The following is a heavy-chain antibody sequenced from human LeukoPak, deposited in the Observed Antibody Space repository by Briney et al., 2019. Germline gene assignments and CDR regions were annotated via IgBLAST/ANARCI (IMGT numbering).Heavy chain of an antibody. J-gene: IGHJ5*02. CDR1: GYSFTNYW. CDR3: ARLRTTATTFWFDP. CDR2: IYPGDSDI. Sequence: GESLKISCKGSGYSFTNYWIGWVRQMPGKGLDWMGIIYPGDSDIRYSPSFRGQVTISADKSISTAYLQWSSLKASDTAMYYCARLRTTATTFWFDPWGQGTLVTVSS. D-gene: IGHD1-1*01. V-gene: IGHV5-51*01.